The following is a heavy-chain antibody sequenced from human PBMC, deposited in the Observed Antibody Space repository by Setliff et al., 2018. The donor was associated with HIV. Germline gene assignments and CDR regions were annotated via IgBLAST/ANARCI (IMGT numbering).Heavy chain of an antibody. Sequence: SVKVSCKASGGPFTSAFNWVRQVTGQGIEWMGGIIPIFGTANYAQNFGGRVTITADQSTTTSYLQLNSLRFEDTAIYYCASDSPAARFEELEDHHSYFMDVWGKGTTVTAP. CDR1: GGPFTSA. CDR2: IIPIFGTA. CDR3: ASDSPAARFEELEDHHSYFMDV. J-gene: IGHJ6*03. V-gene: IGHV1-69*13. D-gene: IGHD3-10*01.